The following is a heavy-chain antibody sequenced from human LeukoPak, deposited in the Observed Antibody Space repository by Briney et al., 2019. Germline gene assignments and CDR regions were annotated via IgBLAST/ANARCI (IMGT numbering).Heavy chain of an antibody. CDR2: IWYDGSNK. V-gene: IGHV3-33*01. J-gene: IGHJ4*02. Sequence: PGGSLRLSCAASGFTFSSYGMHWVRQAPGKGLEWVAVIWYDGSNKYYADSVKGRFTISRDNSKNTLYLQMNSLRAEDTAVYYCARDLFGYNMGDYWGQGTLVTVSS. CDR3: ARDLFGYNMGDY. CDR1: GFTFSSYG. D-gene: IGHD5-18*01.